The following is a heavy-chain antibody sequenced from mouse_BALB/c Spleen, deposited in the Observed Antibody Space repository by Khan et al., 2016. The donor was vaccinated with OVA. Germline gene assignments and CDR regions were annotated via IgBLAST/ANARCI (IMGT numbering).Heavy chain of an antibody. J-gene: IGHJ2*01. V-gene: IGHV1-84*02. Sequence: QVQLKQSGPELVKPGASVKISCKASGYPFTHYYINWVKQKPGQGLEWIGWIDPGSANAKYNENFKGKATLTVDTSSTTAFMQLSSLTSEDAAVYFCAGGFDFWGQGTTLTVSS. CDR3: AGGFDF. CDR2: IDPGSANA. CDR1: GYPFTHYY.